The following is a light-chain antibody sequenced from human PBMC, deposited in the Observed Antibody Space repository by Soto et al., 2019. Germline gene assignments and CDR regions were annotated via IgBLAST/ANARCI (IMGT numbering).Light chain of an antibody. V-gene: IGKV1-33*01. J-gene: IGKJ2*01. CDR3: QQYNSYST. CDR1: QDIATY. CDR2: DAS. Sequence: DIQITQSPSSLSASVGNRVTITCQASQDIATYLNWYQQKPGKAPNLLIYDASNLETGVPSRFSGGGSGTEFTLTISSLQPDDFATYYCQQYNSYSTFGQGTKVDIK.